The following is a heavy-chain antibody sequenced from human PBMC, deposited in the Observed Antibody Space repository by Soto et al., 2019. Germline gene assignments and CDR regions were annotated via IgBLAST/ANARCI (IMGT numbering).Heavy chain of an antibody. CDR3: ARLDCSGGSCYFANYYYFMDV. Sequence: PGEPLKISCKGSGYSFTSYWIGWVRQMPGKGLEWMGIIYPGDSDTRYSPSFQGQVTISADKSISTAYLQWSSLKASDTAMYYCARLDCSGGSCYFANYYYFMDVWGKGTTVTVSS. CDR1: GYSFTSYW. CDR2: IYPGDSDT. D-gene: IGHD2-15*01. J-gene: IGHJ6*03. V-gene: IGHV5-51*01.